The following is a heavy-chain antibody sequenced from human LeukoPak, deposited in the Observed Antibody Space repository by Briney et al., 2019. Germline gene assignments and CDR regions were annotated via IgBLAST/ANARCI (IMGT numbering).Heavy chain of an antibody. D-gene: IGHD6-6*01. CDR1: GYTLTSYD. CDR2: MNPNSGNT. CDR3: ARESVQYSSSSPASYGMDV. Sequence: ASVKVSCKASGYTLTSYDINWVRQATGQGLEWMGWMNPNSGNTGYAQKFQGRVTMTRNTSISTAYMELSSLRSEDTAVYYCARESVQYSSSSPASYGMDVWGQGTSVTVSS. J-gene: IGHJ6*02. V-gene: IGHV1-8*01.